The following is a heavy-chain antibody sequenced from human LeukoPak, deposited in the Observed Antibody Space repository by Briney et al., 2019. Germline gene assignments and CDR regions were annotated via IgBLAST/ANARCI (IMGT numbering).Heavy chain of an antibody. J-gene: IGHJ4*02. Sequence: GGSLRLSCAASGFTFSTYWMHWVRQAPGKGLVWVSRIKRDGGSTTYADSVKGRVTISRDNATNTLYLQMNSLRAEDTAVYYCAREGYSYGVNLDYWGQGTLVTVSS. V-gene: IGHV3-74*01. CDR2: IKRDGGST. CDR1: GFTFSTYW. D-gene: IGHD5-18*01. CDR3: AREGYSYGVNLDY.